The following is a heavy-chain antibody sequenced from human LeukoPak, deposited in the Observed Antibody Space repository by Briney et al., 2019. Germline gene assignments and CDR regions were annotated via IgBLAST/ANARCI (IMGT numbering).Heavy chain of an antibody. D-gene: IGHD6-13*01. V-gene: IGHV3-43D*03. J-gene: IGHJ4*02. CDR1: GFTFDDYA. CDR2: ISWDGGST. Sequence: PGGSLRLSCAASGFTFDDYAMHWVRQAPGKGLEWVSLISWDGGSTYYADSVKGRFTISRDNSKNSLYLQMNSLRAEDTALYHCAKVATRIAAAGPLGYWGQGTLVTVSS. CDR3: AKVATRIAAAGPLGY.